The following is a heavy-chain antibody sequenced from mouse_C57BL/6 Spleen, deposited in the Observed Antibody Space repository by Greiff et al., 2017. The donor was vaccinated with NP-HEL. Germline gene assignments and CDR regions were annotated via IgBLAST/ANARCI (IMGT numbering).Heavy chain of an antibody. Sequence: DVQLQESGPGLVKPSQSLSLTCSVTGYSITSGYYWNWIRQFPGNKLEWMGYISYDGSNNYNPSLKNRISITRDTSKNQFFLKLNSVTTEDTATYYCAREDYYSNYEDYWGQGTTLTVSS. D-gene: IGHD2-5*01. CDR2: ISYDGSN. CDR1: GYSITSGYY. J-gene: IGHJ2*01. CDR3: AREDYYSNYEDY. V-gene: IGHV3-6*01.